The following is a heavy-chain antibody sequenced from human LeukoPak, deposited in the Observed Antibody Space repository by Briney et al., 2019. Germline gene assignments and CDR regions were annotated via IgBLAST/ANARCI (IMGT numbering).Heavy chain of an antibody. Sequence: ASVKVSCKASGYTFTTYGISWVRQAPGQGLEWMGWISGYNGNTNYAQKFQGRVTMTTDTSTTTAYMDVRSLRSDDTAVYYCARGLHISVRAPPDFWGQGTLVTVSS. D-gene: IGHD2-21*01. J-gene: IGHJ4*02. CDR3: ARGLHISVRAPPDF. CDR2: ISGYNGNT. CDR1: GYTFTTYG. V-gene: IGHV1-18*01.